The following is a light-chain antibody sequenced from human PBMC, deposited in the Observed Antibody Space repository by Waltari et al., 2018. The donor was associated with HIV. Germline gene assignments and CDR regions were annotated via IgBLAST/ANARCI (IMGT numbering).Light chain of an antibody. Sequence: SYELTQPPSVSVSPGQTARITCSGDALPKKSTYWYQQKSGQAPVLVIYEDSKRPYGIPERFSGSSSGTMATLTISGAPVEDEADYYCYSTDSSGNHVVFGGGTKLTVL. CDR3: YSTDSSGNHVV. CDR2: EDS. J-gene: IGLJ2*01. V-gene: IGLV3-10*01. CDR1: ALPKKS.